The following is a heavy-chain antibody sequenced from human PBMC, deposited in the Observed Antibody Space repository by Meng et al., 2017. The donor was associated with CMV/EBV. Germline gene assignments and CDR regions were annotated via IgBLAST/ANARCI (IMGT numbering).Heavy chain of an antibody. Sequence: QVQLVESGGGVVQPGRSLVLSCAASGFTFSSYAMHWVRQAPGKGLEWVAVISYDGSNKYYADSVKGRFTISRDNSKNTLYLQMNSLRAEDTAVYYCARDGYCSSTSCYRWYFDLWGRGTLVTVS. CDR3: ARDGYCSSTSCYRWYFDL. CDR1: GFTFSSYA. CDR2: ISYDGSNK. D-gene: IGHD2-2*03. V-gene: IGHV3-30-3*01. J-gene: IGHJ2*01.